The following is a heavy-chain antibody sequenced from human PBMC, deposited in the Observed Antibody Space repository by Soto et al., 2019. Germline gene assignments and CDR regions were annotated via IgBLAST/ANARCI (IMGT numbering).Heavy chain of an antibody. CDR2: VHISGHS. V-gene: IGHV4-4*02. CDR1: GGSVRAPDW. J-gene: IGHJ5*01. Sequence: QVHLQESGPGLVAPSGTLSLTCTLSGGSVRAPDWWNWVRQSPDKGLEWIAEVHISGHSNYNPSLRSRVSVPLDSSKNPFYLNLNSVTAADTAISYCARVRQGCSANNCYFDPWGQGTQLTISS. D-gene: IGHD1-1*01. CDR3: ARVRQGCSANNCYFDP.